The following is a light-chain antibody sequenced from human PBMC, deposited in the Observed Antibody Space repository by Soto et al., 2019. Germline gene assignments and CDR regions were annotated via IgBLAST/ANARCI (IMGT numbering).Light chain of an antibody. CDR1: SSDVGGYNY. V-gene: IGLV2-14*01. Sequence: QTALTQPASVSGSPGQSITISCTGTSSDVGGYNYVSWYQEHPGKAPKLMIYDGSNRPSGVSNRFSGSKSGNTTSLTISGLQAEDDADDYCSAYTSSSTPYVFGTGTKVTVL. CDR3: SAYTSSSTPYV. J-gene: IGLJ1*01. CDR2: DGS.